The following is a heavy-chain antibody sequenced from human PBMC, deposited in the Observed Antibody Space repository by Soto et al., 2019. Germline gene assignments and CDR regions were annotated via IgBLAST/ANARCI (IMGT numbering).Heavy chain of an antibody. V-gene: IGHV1-46*01. CDR3: AKDPYYYDSSGGRSGRLDP. J-gene: IGHJ5*02. D-gene: IGHD3-22*01. CDR2: INPSGGST. CDR1: GYTFTSYY. Sequence: ASVKVSCKASGYTFTSYYMHWVRQAPGQGLEWMGIINPSGGSTSYAQKFQGRVTMTRDTSTSTVYMELSSLRSEDTAVYYCAKDPYYYDSSGGRSGRLDPWGQGTLVTVSS.